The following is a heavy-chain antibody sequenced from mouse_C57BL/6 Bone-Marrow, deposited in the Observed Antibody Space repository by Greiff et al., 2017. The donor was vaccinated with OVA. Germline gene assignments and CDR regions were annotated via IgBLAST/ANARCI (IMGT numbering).Heavy chain of an antibody. CDR1: GFPFRDYG. CDR2: ISSGSSTI. V-gene: IGHV5-17*01. Sequence: EVQLVESGGGLVKPGGSLKLSCAASGFPFRDYGMHWVRQAPEKGLEWVAYISSGSSTIYYADTVKGRFTISRDNAKNPLFLQMTSLRAEDTAMYYCARTLRTTYFDVWGTGTTVTVSS. J-gene: IGHJ1*03. CDR3: ARTLRTTYFDV. D-gene: IGHD1-1*01.